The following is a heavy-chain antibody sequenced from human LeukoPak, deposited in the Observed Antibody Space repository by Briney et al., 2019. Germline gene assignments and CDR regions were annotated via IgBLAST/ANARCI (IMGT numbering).Heavy chain of an antibody. V-gene: IGHV3-23*01. CDR2: ISGSGDST. CDR3: AKLPFYYDSSGYMYYFDY. Sequence: GGSLRLSCAASGFTFSSYTMSWVRQAPGKGLEWVSAISGSGDSTYYADSVKGRFTISRDNSKNTLYLQINSLRAEDTAVYYCAKLPFYYDSSGYMYYFDYWGQGTLVTVSS. D-gene: IGHD3-22*01. J-gene: IGHJ4*02. CDR1: GFTFSSYT.